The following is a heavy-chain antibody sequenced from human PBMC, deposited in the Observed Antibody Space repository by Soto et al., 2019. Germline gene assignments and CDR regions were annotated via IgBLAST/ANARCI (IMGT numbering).Heavy chain of an antibody. CDR2: IYWDDDK. V-gene: IGHV2-5*02. CDR1: GFSLSTSGVG. D-gene: IGHD3-3*01. CDR3: AHSSLFNDFWSGYYREVGYYYYMDV. J-gene: IGHJ6*03. Sequence: SGPTLVKPTQTLTLTCTFSGFSLSTSGVGVGWIRQPPGKALEWLALIYWDDDKRYSPSLKSRLTITKDTSKNQVVLTMTNMDPVDTATYYCAHSSLFNDFWSGYYREVGYYYYMDVWGKGTTVTVSS.